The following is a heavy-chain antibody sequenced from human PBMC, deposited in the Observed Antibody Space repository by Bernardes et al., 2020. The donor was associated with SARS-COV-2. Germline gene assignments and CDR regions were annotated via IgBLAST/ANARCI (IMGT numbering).Heavy chain of an antibody. J-gene: IGHJ4*02. CDR3: ARACGDGHSCFYIDY. V-gene: IGHV3-33*03. D-gene: IGHD2-15*01. CDR1: GFSFSNYG. CDR2: ISSDGNSE. Sequence: GGPLRLSCTASGFSFSNYGMHWVRQAPGKGLEWVAIISSDGNSELYADSVTGRFTISRDNSKNTLFLQINSLSAEDTAVYYCARACGDGHSCFYIDYWGQGTLVTVSS.